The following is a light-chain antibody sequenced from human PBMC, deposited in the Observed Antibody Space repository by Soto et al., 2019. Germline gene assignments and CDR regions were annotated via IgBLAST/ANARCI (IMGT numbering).Light chain of an antibody. CDR3: QQYNSYSQWT. CDR2: DAS. V-gene: IGKV1-5*01. J-gene: IGKJ1*01. CDR1: QSISKW. Sequence: DIQLAQSPSTLSSSIGDRVTLTCRASQSISKWLAWHQQKPGKAPKLLIYDASTLESGVPSRFSGSGSGTELTLTISGLQTDDFANYYCQQYNSYSQWTFGQGTKVDIK.